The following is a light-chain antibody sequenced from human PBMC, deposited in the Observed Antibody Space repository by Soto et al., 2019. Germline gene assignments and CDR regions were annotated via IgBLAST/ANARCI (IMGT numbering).Light chain of an antibody. J-gene: IGKJ1*01. CDR3: QNYHGAPWT. CDR2: AAS. Sequence: DIQMTQSPSSLSASVGDRVTITCRASQGISTYLVWYQQKPGTVPKLLIFAASTLHSGVPSRFSGSGSGTDFTLTISSLQPEDVATYYCQNYHGAPWTFGQETKVDI. CDR1: QGISTY. V-gene: IGKV1-27*01.